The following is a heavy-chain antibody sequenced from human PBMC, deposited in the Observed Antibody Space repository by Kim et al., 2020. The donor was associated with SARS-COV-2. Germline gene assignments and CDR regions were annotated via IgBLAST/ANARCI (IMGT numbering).Heavy chain of an antibody. D-gene: IGHD3-9*01. CDR3: ARFEGYGMDV. V-gene: IGHV3-21*01. Sequence: RYRYYADSAKGRFTISRDNAKSSLFLQRNSLRVEDTGVYYCARFEGYGMDVWGQGTTVTVSS. CDR2: RYR. J-gene: IGHJ6*02.